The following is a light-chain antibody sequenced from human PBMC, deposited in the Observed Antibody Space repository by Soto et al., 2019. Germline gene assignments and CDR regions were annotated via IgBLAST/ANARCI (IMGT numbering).Light chain of an antibody. V-gene: IGKV3-11*01. CDR3: HQRQSWTRT. CDR2: LTS. Sequence: EIVLTQSPATLSSFPGDRVTLSCRASQAVNTRLAWYQHKPGQAPRLLIYLTSNRAAGIPARFSGSGSGTDFTLTISDVENEDFAVYYCHQRQSWTRTFGQGTKVDIK. J-gene: IGKJ1*01. CDR1: QAVNTR.